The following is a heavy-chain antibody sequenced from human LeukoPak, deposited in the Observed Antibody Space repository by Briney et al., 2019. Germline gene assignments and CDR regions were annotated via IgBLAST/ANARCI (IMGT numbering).Heavy chain of an antibody. Sequence: GGSLRLSCAASGFTFSSYGMHWVRQAPGKGLEWVAVILYDGRNKNYADSVKGRFSISRDNSESTLYLEMNSLRAEDTAVYYCATELIRREVVGSTGDGFDVWGRGTMVTVSS. V-gene: IGHV3-33*03. D-gene: IGHD2-15*01. CDR2: ILYDGRNK. CDR3: ATELIRREVVGSTGDGFDV. CDR1: GFTFSSYG. J-gene: IGHJ3*01.